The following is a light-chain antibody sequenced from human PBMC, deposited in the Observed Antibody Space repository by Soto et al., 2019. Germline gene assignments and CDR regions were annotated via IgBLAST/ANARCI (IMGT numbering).Light chain of an antibody. CDR2: KAS. CDR1: QSISSW. V-gene: IGKV1-5*03. CDR3: QQYNSYWT. Sequence: DIQMTQSPSTLSASVGDRVTITCRASQSISSWLAWYQQKAGKAPKLLIYKASSLESGVPSRVSGSGSGTEFTLTFSSLQPDDFATYYCQQYNSYWTFGQGTKVEIK. J-gene: IGKJ1*01.